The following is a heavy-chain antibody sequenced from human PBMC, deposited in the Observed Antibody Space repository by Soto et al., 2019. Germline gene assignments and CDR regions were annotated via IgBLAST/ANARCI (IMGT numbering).Heavy chain of an antibody. CDR1: GYTFADYY. Sequence: QVHLVQSGAEVKKPGASVKVSCKPSGYTFADYYINWVRQATGQGPEWMGWMNPNSGDAGYAQKFQGRVTMTRNTSISTAYMEMSSLRSEDSAVYYCVRCRCSGHYYRGYFDSWGQGTLLTVSS. D-gene: IGHD5-12*01. CDR3: VRCRCSGHYYRGYFDS. V-gene: IGHV1-8*01. J-gene: IGHJ4*02. CDR2: MNPNSGDA.